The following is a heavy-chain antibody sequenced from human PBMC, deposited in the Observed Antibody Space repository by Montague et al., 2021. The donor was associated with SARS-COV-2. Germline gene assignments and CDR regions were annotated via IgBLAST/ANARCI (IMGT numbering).Heavy chain of an antibody. J-gene: IGHJ4*02. V-gene: IGHV3-23*01. CDR1: GITVSSYE. Sequence: SLRLSCAAAGITVSSYEMNWVRQAPGKGLEWVSTSGSSDNTFYADSVKGRFTISRDNSLNTLYLQMDSLRAEDTAVYYCANSPYGGKDYWGQGTLVTVSS. CDR2: SGSSDNT. D-gene: IGHD4-23*01. CDR3: ANSPYGGKDY.